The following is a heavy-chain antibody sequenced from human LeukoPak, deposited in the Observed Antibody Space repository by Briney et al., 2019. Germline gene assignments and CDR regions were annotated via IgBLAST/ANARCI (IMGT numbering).Heavy chain of an antibody. J-gene: IGHJ2*01. Sequence: ASVKVSCKASGGTFSSYAISWVRQAPGQGLEWMGGIIPIFGTANYAQKFQGRVTITADESTSTAYMELSSLRSEDTAVYYCTSHRGNSGWYFDLWGRGTLVTVSS. D-gene: IGHD4-23*01. CDR2: IIPIFGTA. V-gene: IGHV1-69*13. CDR1: GGTFSSYA. CDR3: TSHRGNSGWYFDL.